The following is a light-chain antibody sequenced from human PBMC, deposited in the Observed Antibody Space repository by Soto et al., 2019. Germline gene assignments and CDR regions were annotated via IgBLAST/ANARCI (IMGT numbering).Light chain of an antibody. CDR2: GAS. CDR3: HQPYATPELT. V-gene: IGKV1-5*01. J-gene: IGKJ1*01. Sequence: DIHITHSPSSPSASVRHRVTFSCRASQSSSSWLAWYQLQPGKAPNLLMYGASYLRGGVPTMSSGSGSARDFSPPTSSLQQEEFVIYYCHQPYATPELTFGQGTKVDIK. CDR1: QSSSSW.